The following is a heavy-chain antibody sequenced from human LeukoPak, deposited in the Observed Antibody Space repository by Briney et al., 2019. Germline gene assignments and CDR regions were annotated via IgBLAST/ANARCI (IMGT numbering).Heavy chain of an antibody. Sequence: SVKVSCKASGGTFSSYAISWVRQAPGQGLEWMGGIIPIFGTANYAQKFQGRVTITADEFTSTACMELSSLRSEDTAVYYCAASTLYCGSTSCYLDYWGQGTLVTVSS. D-gene: IGHD2-2*01. V-gene: IGHV1-69*13. CDR1: GGTFSSYA. J-gene: IGHJ4*02. CDR2: IIPIFGTA. CDR3: AASTLYCGSTSCYLDY.